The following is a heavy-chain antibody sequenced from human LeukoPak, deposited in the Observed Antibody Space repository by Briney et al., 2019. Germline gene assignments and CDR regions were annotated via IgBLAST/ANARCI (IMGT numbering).Heavy chain of an antibody. J-gene: IGHJ4*02. V-gene: IGHV1-2*02. D-gene: IGHD3-3*01. Sequence: ASVKVSCKASGYTFTGYYMHWVRQAPGQGLEWMGWINPNSGGTNYAQKFQGRVTMTRDTSTSTAYMELSRLRSDDTAVYYCARHSDITIFGVVIYVLDYWGQGTLVTVSS. CDR2: INPNSGGT. CDR1: GYTFTGYY. CDR3: ARHSDITIFGVVIYVLDY.